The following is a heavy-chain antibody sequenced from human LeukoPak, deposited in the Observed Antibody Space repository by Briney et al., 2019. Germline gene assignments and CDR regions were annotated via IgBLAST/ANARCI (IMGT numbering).Heavy chain of an antibody. J-gene: IGHJ1*01. D-gene: IGHD6-19*01. V-gene: IGHV3-73*01. CDR1: GFTFSGST. CDR2: IRSKVSSYAT. Sequence: PGGSLKLSCAASGFTFSGSTMHWVRQASGKGLEWIGRIRSKVSSYATAYAASVKGRFTISRDDAKNTAYLQMDSLKTEDTAVYYCTSPQADSGATYFRHWARAPWSPSPQ. CDR3: TSPQADSGATYFRH.